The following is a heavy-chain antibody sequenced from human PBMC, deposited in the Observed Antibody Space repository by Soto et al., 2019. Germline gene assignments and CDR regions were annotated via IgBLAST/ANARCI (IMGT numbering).Heavy chain of an antibody. V-gene: IGHV4-31*03. J-gene: IGHJ4*02. D-gene: IGHD1-1*01. CDR2: IYYTGNT. Sequence: QVQLQESGPGLVKPSQTLSLTCTVSGGSINSGGTGSYWTWIRQLPGKGLEWIGYIYYTGNTYYTPSLKSRPTISIDTSENQFSLKLTSVTAADTAVYFCASGHDAYKVRYWGQGTRVTVSS. CDR3: ASGHDAYKVRY. CDR1: GGSINSGGTGSY.